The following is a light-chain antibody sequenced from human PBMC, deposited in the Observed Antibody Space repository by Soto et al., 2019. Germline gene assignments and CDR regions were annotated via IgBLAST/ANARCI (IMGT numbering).Light chain of an antibody. V-gene: IGKV1-17*03. CDR2: EAS. J-gene: IGKJ1*01. CDR1: QDISNY. CDR3: LQHDNFPWP. Sequence: DIQMTQSPSAMSASVGDRVTITCRARQDISNYLVWFQQKPGKGPQRLIYEASRLQSGATSRFSGSGAGTEFTLTISSLQPEDFATYYCLQHDNFPWPFGQGTKVETK.